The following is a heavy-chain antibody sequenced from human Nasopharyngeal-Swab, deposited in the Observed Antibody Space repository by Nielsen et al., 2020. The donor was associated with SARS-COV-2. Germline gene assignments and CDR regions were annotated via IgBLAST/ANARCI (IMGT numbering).Heavy chain of an antibody. Sequence: GALRLSCAASGFTFSSYSMNWVRQAPGKGLEWVSSISSSSSYIYYADSVKGRFTISGDNAKNSLYLQMNSLRAEDTAVYYCARDEQLAYGMDVWGQGTTVTVSS. D-gene: IGHD6-6*01. J-gene: IGHJ6*02. CDR2: ISSSSSYI. V-gene: IGHV3-21*01. CDR3: ARDEQLAYGMDV. CDR1: GFTFSSYS.